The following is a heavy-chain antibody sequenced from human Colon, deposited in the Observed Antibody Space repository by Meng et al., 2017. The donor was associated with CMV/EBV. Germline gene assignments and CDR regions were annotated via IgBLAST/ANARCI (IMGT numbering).Heavy chain of an antibody. CDR1: GYTFTSYY. D-gene: IGHD2-2*01. J-gene: IGHJ6*02. V-gene: IGHV1-18*04. CDR3: ARFLVVSAASKYYGMDV. CDR2: ISANNGDT. Sequence: ASVKVSCKASGYTFTSYYMHWVRQAPGQGLEWMGWISANNGDTNYAQKVQGRVTMTTDTSTNTAYLEVRSLRSDDTAVYYCARFLVVSAASKYYGMDVWGHGTTVTVSS.